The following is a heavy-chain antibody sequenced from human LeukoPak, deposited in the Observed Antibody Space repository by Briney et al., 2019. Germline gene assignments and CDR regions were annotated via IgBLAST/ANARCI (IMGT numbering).Heavy chain of an antibody. Sequence: RAGGSLRLSCAASGFTFDDYGMGWVRQAPGKGLEWVSGINWNGGGTGYADSVKGRFTISRDNAKNSLYLQMNSLRAEDTALYYCARDHKWELLHDYWGQGTLVTVSS. CDR2: INWNGGGT. V-gene: IGHV3-20*04. CDR3: ARDHKWELLHDY. D-gene: IGHD1-26*01. J-gene: IGHJ4*02. CDR1: GFTFDDYG.